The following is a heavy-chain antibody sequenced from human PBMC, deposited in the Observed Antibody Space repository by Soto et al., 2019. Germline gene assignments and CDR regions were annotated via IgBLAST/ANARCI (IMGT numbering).Heavy chain of an antibody. CDR3: ARTMLYARSFDY. J-gene: IGHJ4*02. V-gene: IGHV4-30-4*08. D-gene: IGHD2-8*01. CDR1: DGSISSGDYY. Sequence: SETLSLTCSVSDGSISSGDYYWSWIRQSPGKGLEWIGYIYYSGTTYYNPSLKSRITISVDTSKNQFSLKLSSVTAADTAVYYCARTMLYARSFDYWGQGTLVTVSS. CDR2: IYYSGTT.